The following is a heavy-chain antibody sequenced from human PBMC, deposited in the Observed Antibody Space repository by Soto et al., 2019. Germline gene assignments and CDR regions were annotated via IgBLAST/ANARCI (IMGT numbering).Heavy chain of an antibody. CDR3: ARGADAARPGYYYYGMDV. Sequence: PGGSRRLSCAASGFTFSSYDMHWGRQATGKGLEWVSAIGTAGDPYYPGSVKGRFTISRENAKNSLYLQMNSLRAGDTAVYYCARGADAARPGYYYYGMDVWGQGTTVTVSS. CDR2: IGTAGDP. V-gene: IGHV3-13*05. CDR1: GFTFSSYD. D-gene: IGHD6-6*01. J-gene: IGHJ6*02.